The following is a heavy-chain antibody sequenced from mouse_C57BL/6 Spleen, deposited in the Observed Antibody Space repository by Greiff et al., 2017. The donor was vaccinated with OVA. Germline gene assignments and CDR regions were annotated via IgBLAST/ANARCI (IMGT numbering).Heavy chain of an antibody. CDR1: GYAFSSYW. D-gene: IGHD2-4*01. V-gene: IGHV1-80*01. CDR3: ARGDYDYDCDY. J-gene: IGHJ2*01. Sequence: QVQLQQSGAELVKPGASVKISCKASGYAFSSYWMNWVKQRPGKGLEWIGQIYPGDGDTNYNGKFKGKATLTADKSSSTAYMQLSSLTSEDSAVYFCARGDYDYDCDYWGQGTTPTVSS. CDR2: IYPGDGDT.